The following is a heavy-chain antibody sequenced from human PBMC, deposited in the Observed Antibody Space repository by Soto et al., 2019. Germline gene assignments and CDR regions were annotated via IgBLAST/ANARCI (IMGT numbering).Heavy chain of an antibody. V-gene: IGHV6-1*01. J-gene: IGHJ6*04. Sequence: SQTLSLTCAISGDSVSSNSAAWNWIRQSPSRGLEWLGRTYYRSRWYNDYAVSVRSRITVNPDTSKNQFSLQLTSVTPEDTAVFCYGGTTSNYWYCRYVWGKGTTVSVSS. CDR2: TYYRSRWYN. CDR3: GGTTSNYWYCRYV. D-gene: IGHD1-7*01. CDR1: GDSVSSNSAA.